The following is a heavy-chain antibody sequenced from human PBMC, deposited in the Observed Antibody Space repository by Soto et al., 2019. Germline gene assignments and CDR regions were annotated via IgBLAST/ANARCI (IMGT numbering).Heavy chain of an antibody. J-gene: IGHJ5*02. D-gene: IGHD2-15*01. CDR3: AGRSGAGWFGP. CDR1: GGSVSSGSHY. Sequence: QVQLQESGPGLVKPSETLSLSCSVSGGSVSSGSHYWSWIRQPTGKGLEWIGFIYDSGSTHYNPSLNSRATISLNTSNTPFALKRSSVTAADTAVYFFAGRSGAGWFGPWGQGTQVTVSS. CDR2: IYDSGST. V-gene: IGHV4-61*01.